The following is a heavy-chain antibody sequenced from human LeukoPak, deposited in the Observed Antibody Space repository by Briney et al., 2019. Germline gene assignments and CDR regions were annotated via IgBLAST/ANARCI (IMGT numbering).Heavy chain of an antibody. CDR1: GYTSTTYG. V-gene: IGHV1-18*01. Sequence: GASVKVSCKAPGYTSTTYGISWVRQAPGQGLEWMGWTYNSYTHYAQTLRDRLTMTTDTSTSTSYMELRSLRSDDTAVYYCARALAQGGSFDLYYFDSWGQGSLVTVSS. CDR3: ARALAQGGSFDLYYFDS. J-gene: IGHJ4*02. CDR2: TYNSYT. D-gene: IGHD3-9*01.